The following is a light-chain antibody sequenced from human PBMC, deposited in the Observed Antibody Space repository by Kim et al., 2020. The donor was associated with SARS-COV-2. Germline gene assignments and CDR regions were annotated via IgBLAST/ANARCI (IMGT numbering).Light chain of an antibody. CDR1: QYVSNN. J-gene: IGKJ1*01. CDR2: SMS. CDR3: QQYNNWPRT. Sequence: VSPGQRVTLSCRTSQYVSNNLAWYQQKPGQPPRPLIYSMSTRATGVPDRFSGSGSGIDFTLTINSLQSEDFAAYYCQQYNNWPRTFGQGTKVDIK. V-gene: IGKV3-15*01.